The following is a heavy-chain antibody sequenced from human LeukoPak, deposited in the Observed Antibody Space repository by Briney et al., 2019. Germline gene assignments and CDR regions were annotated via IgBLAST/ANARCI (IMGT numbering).Heavy chain of an antibody. CDR2: INTDGSTT. Sequence: GGSLRLSCAASGFTFSNDWMHWVRQAPGKGLVWVSRINTDGSTTTYADSVKGRFTISRDNAKNTLYLQMNSLRVEDTAVYYCARSRGGSYHYWGQGTLVTVSP. D-gene: IGHD3-16*02. CDR1: GFTFSNDW. CDR3: ARSRGGSYHY. V-gene: IGHV3-74*01. J-gene: IGHJ4*02.